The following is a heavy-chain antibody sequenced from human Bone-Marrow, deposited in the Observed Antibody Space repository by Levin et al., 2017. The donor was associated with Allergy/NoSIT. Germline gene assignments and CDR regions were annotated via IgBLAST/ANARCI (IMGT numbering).Heavy chain of an antibody. J-gene: IGHJ5*01. D-gene: IGHD6-19*01. CDR1: GFTFTNYA. V-gene: IGHV3-23*01. CDR3: VTESRYYSSGWFDS. CDR2: IGDSGDST. Sequence: GGSLRLSCAASGFTFTNYAMSGVRQAPGKGLEWVSRIGDSGDSTFYADSVKGRFTLSRDKSKTTGCRQMDSLRVEDRAIYYCVTESRYYSSGWFDSWGQGPLVTVSS.